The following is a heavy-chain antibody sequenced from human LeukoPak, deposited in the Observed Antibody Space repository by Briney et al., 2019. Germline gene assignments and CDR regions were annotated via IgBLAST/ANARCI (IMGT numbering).Heavy chain of an antibody. V-gene: IGHV4-30-4*01. Sequence: PSETLSLTCTVSGGSISSGDYYWSWIRQPPGKGLEWIGYIYYSGSTYYNPSLKSRVTISVDTSKNQFSLKLSSVTAADTAVYYCARGEGYARPSDYWGQGTLVTVSS. CDR3: ARGEGYARPSDY. CDR1: GGSISSGDYY. CDR2: IYYSGST. D-gene: IGHD2-2*01. J-gene: IGHJ4*02.